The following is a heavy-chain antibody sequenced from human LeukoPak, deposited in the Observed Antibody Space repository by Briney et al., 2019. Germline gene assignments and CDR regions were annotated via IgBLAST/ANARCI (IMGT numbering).Heavy chain of an antibody. Sequence: GGSLRLSCAASGFTFTDYYMSWIRQAPGKGLEWLSYISGSSSHTNYADSVKGRFTISRDNAKNSLYLQLNSLRAEDTAVYYCARGASLSLRPPDYWGQGTLVTVSS. CDR3: ARGASLSLRPPDY. CDR1: GFTFTDYY. D-gene: IGHD2/OR15-2a*01. J-gene: IGHJ4*02. V-gene: IGHV3-11*05. CDR2: ISGSSSHT.